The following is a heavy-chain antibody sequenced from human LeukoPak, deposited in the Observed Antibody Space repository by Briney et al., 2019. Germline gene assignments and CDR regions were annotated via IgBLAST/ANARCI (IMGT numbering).Heavy chain of an antibody. Sequence: GGSLRLSCAASGVTLSTYAMSWARQAPGKGLEWVSGISSSGSGDNTYYAASVKGRFTISRDSSKNTLYLQMNSLRAEDTAVYYCALNGREVPSGAFDIWGQGTMVTVSS. D-gene: IGHD3-16*02. J-gene: IGHJ3*02. CDR1: GVTLSTYA. CDR2: ISSSGSGDNT. CDR3: ALNGREVPSGAFDI. V-gene: IGHV3-23*01.